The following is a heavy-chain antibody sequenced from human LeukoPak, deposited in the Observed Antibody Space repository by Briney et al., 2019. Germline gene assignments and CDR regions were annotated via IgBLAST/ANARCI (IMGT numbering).Heavy chain of an antibody. J-gene: IGHJ6*03. Sequence: GASVKVSCKASGYTFTSYGINWVRQAPGQGLEWMGWISAYNGNTNYAQKLQGRVTMTTDTSTSTAYMELRSLRSDDTAVYYCARRVSSGHYYYYYMDVWGKGTTVTVSS. CDR1: GYTFTSYG. CDR3: ARRVSSGHYYYYYMDV. V-gene: IGHV1-18*01. D-gene: IGHD2/OR15-2a*01. CDR2: ISAYNGNT.